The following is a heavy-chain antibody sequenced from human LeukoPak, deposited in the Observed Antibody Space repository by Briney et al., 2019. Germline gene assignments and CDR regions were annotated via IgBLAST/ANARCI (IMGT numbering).Heavy chain of an antibody. V-gene: IGHV3-30*19. CDR2: ISYDGSNK. CDR3: AREERVEAGLDY. Sequence: GGSLRLSCAASGFTFSTYGMHWVRQAPGKGLEWVAVISYDGSNKYYADSVKGRFTISRDNSKNTLYLQMNSLRAEDTAVHYCAREERVEAGLDYWGQETLVTVSS. J-gene: IGHJ4*02. D-gene: IGHD6-13*01. CDR1: GFTFSTYG.